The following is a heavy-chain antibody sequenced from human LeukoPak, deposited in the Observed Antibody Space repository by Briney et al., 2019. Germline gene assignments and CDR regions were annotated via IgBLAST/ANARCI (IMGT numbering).Heavy chain of an antibody. CDR3: ARADSSSPRYYYYMDV. CDR2: IYYSGST. V-gene: IGHV4-59*01. D-gene: IGHD6-6*01. CDR1: GGSISSYY. Sequence: SETLSLTCTVSGGSISSYYWSWIRQPPGKGLEWIGYIYYSGSTNYNPSLKSRVTISVDTSKNQFSLKLSSVTAADTAVYYCARADSSSPRYYYYMDVWGKGTTVTVSS. J-gene: IGHJ6*03.